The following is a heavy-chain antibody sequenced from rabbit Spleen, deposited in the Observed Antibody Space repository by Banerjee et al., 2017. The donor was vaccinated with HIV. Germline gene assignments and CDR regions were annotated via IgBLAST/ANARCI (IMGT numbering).Heavy chain of an antibody. CDR3: ARDVTDSNSYFKL. D-gene: IGHD4-2*01. CDR1: GVSFSTSSY. CDR2: IYAGSSGFT. J-gene: IGHJ4*01. V-gene: IGHV1S45*01. Sequence: QEQLEESGGGLVKPGASLPPTCTASGVSFSTSSYMCWVRQAPGKGLEWIACIYAGSSGFTYHATWAKGRFTISKTSSTTVTLQMTSLAAADTASYFCARDVTDSNSYFKLWGPGTLVTVS.